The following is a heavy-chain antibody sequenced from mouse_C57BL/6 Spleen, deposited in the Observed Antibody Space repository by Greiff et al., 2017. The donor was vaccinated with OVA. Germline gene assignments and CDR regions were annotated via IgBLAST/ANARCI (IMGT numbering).Heavy chain of an antibody. CDR1: GYTFTSYW. V-gene: IGHV1-52*01. Sequence: QVQLQQPGAELVRPGSSVKLSCKASGYTFTSYWMHWVKQRPIQGLEWIGNIDPSDSETHYNQKFKDKATLTVAKSSSTAYMQLSSLTSEDSAVYYCARGGDYAVEGDYWGQGTTLTVSS. J-gene: IGHJ2*01. D-gene: IGHD2-4*01. CDR3: ARGGDYAVEGDY. CDR2: IDPSDSET.